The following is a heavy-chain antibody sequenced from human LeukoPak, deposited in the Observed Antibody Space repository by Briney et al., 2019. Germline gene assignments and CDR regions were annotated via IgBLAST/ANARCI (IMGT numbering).Heavy chain of an antibody. CDR3: AKAAYCTSTSCHFSGYAQRPLDS. V-gene: IGHV3-30*18. CDR2: ISNDGSSK. J-gene: IGHJ4*02. CDR1: GFTFNAYG. D-gene: IGHD2-2*01. Sequence: GGSLRLSCVASGFTFNAYGIHWVRQAPGKGLEWVAGISNDGSSKDYADSVKGRLTISRDNSKSTMYLQMNSLRTEDTAVYYCAKAAYCTSTSCHFSGYAQRPLDSWGQGTLVTVSS.